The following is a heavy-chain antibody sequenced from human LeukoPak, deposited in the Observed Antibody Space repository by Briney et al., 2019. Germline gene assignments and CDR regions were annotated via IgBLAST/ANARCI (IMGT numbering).Heavy chain of an antibody. CDR1: GFPFSSYA. V-gene: IGHV3-23*01. CDR2: ITASSGGT. CDR3: AKIRFYYDSSFDYWYFDL. D-gene: IGHD3-22*01. J-gene: IGHJ2*01. Sequence: GGSLRLSCAASGFPFSSYAMGWVRQAPRKGLEWVSAITASSGGTYYADSVKGRFTISRDNSKNTLYLQISSLRAEDAAIYYCAKIRFYYDSSFDYWYFDLWGRGTLVTVSS.